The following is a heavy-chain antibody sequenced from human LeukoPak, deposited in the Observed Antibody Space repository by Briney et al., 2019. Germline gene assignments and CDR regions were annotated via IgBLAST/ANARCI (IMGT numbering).Heavy chain of an antibody. J-gene: IGHJ4*02. V-gene: IGHV1-2*02. D-gene: IGHD4-17*01. CDR2: INPNSGGT. CDR1: GYTFTGYY. CDR3: ARVNRDDYGDYFFDY. Sequence: ASVKVSCKASGYTFTGYYMHWVRQAPGQGLEWMGWINPNSGGTNYAQKFQGRVTMTRDTSISTACMELSRLRTDDTAVYYCARVNRDDYGDYFFDYWGQGTLVTVSS.